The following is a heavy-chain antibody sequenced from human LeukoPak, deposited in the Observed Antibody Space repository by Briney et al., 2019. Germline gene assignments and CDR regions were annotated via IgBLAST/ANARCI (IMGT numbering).Heavy chain of an antibody. V-gene: IGHV3-23*01. CDR3: AKEGRIAAGTGDYFDY. J-gene: IGHJ4*02. CDR2: ISANGDTT. CDR1: GFTFSSYA. Sequence: GGSLRLSCAASGFTFSSYAMSWVRQAPGKGLEGVSGISANGDTTKYADSVEGRFTISRDNAKNTVLLQMNSLRADDTAVYYCAKEGRIAAGTGDYFDYWGQGTLVTVSS. D-gene: IGHD6-13*01.